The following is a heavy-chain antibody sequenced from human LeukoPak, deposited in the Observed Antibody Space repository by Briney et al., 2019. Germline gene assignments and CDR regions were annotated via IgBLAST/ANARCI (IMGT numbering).Heavy chain of an antibody. D-gene: IGHD1-20*01. CDR2: LYTGGTT. J-gene: IGHJ4*02. CDR3: ARGGAYYWNPRY. CDR1: GFSVTSNY. Sequence: GGSLRLSCVASGFSVTSNYMSWVRQAPGRGLEWVSLLYTGGTTYYANSVEGLFTISGDDSKNTIYLQMNSLRAEDTAVYYCARGGAYYWNPRYWGQGTLVTVSS. V-gene: IGHV3-53*01.